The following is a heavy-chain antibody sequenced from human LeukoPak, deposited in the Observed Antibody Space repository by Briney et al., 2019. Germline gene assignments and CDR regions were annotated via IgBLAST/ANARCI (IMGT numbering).Heavy chain of an antibody. J-gene: IGHJ5*02. V-gene: IGHV1-2*02. CDR2: INLNSGGT. Sequence: ASVKVSCKASGYTFTGYYMHWVRQAPGQGLEWMGWINLNSGGTNYAQKFQGRVTMTRDTSISTAYMELSRLRSDDTAVYYCARAVVVVAATILYNWFDPWGQGTLVTVSS. CDR1: GYTFTGYY. CDR3: ARAVVVVAATILYNWFDP. D-gene: IGHD2-15*01.